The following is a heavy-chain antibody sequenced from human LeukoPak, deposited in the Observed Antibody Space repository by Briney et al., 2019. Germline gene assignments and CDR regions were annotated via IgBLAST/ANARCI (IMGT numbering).Heavy chain of an antibody. D-gene: IGHD2-8*01. CDR1: GYTFTSYG. CDR2: ISAYNGNT. J-gene: IGHJ6*02. V-gene: IGHV1-18*01. CDR3: AITYLMQNYYYGMDV. Sequence: ASVTVSCKASGYTFTSYGISWVRQAPGQGLEWMGWISAYNGNTNYAQKLQGRVTMTTDTSTSTAYMELRSLRSDDTAMYYCAITYLMQNYYYGMDVWGQGTTVTVSS.